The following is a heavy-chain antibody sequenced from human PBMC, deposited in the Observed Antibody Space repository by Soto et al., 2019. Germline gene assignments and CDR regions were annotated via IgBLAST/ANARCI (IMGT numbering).Heavy chain of an antibody. CDR2: IYPGDSDI. J-gene: IGHJ4*02. V-gene: IGHV5-51*01. D-gene: IGHD3-22*01. CDR3: VRQGALDSSGNYSDF. CDR1: GYSFITYW. Sequence: GESLKISCRGSGYSFITYWIGWVRQMPGKGLEWMGIIYPGDSDIRYSPSFQGQVIISADRSISTAYLQWTSLKASDTAMYYCVRQGALDSSGNYSDFWGQGTQVTVPS.